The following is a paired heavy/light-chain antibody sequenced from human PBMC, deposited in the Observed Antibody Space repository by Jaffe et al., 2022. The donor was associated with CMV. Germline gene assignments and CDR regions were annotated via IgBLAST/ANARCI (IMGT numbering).Light chain of an antibody. CDR2: GAS. Sequence: EIVMTQSPATLSVSPGDRATLSCRASEDVGSNVAWYQQKPGQSPRLLIYGASKRATGIPARFSGSGSGTDFTLSISSLQSEDFAVYYCQQYNNRPPDTFGQGTKVEIK. J-gene: IGKJ2*01. CDR1: EDVGSN. CDR3: QQYNNRPPDT. V-gene: IGKV3-15*01.
Heavy chain of an antibody. Sequence: QVQLVQSGAELKKPGASVNVSCKASGYSFTSYGISWVRQAPGQGLESVGWISAYNGHTRYTQKFQGRVTMTTDTSTRTAYMELRSLKSDDTAVYFCARDVSAKQWMTNRGGFDSWGQGTLVTVS. D-gene: IGHD6-19*01. J-gene: IGHJ4*02. CDR3: ARDVSAKQWMTNRGGFDS. CDR1: GYSFTSYG. V-gene: IGHV1-18*01. CDR2: ISAYNGHT.